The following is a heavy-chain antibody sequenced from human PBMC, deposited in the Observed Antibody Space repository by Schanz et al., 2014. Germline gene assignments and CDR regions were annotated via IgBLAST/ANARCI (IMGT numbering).Heavy chain of an antibody. CDR2: IIPILGME. CDR3: ARDIQYHYDTSGPVGAFDI. D-gene: IGHD3-22*01. V-gene: IGHV1-69*04. Sequence: QVQLVQSGAEVKKPGSSVKVSCKASGGTFSSYAFSWVQQAPGQGLEWMGKIIPILGMENYAQKFQGRVTITADISTSTAYMDLSSLRSDDTAVYYCARDIQYHYDTSGPVGAFDIWGQGTVVTVSS. CDR1: GGTFSSYA. J-gene: IGHJ3*02.